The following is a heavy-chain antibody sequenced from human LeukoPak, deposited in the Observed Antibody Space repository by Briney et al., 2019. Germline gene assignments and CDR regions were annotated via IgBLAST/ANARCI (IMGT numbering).Heavy chain of an antibody. D-gene: IGHD2-15*01. CDR1: GGSISSGGYY. V-gene: IGHV4-31*03. J-gene: IGHJ5*02. Sequence: SETLSLTCTVSGGSISSGGYYWSWIRQHPGKGLEWIGYIYYSGSTYYNPSLKSRVTISADTSKNQFSLKLSSVTAADTAVYYCARGGCSGGSCYYRGGFDPWGQGTLVTVSS. CDR3: ARGGCSGGSCYYRGGFDP. CDR2: IYYSGST.